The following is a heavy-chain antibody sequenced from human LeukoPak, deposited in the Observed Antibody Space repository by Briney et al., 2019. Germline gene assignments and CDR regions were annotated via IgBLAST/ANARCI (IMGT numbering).Heavy chain of an antibody. CDR2: IYYSGST. Sequence: PSQTLSLTRTVSGGSISSGDYYWSWIRQPPGKGLEWIGYIYYSGSTYYNPSLKSRVTISVDTSKNQFSLKLSSVTAADTAVYYCARVGSSALFDYWGQGTLVTVSS. D-gene: IGHD2-2*01. CDR1: GGSISSGDYY. V-gene: IGHV4-30-4*01. J-gene: IGHJ4*02. CDR3: ARVGSSALFDY.